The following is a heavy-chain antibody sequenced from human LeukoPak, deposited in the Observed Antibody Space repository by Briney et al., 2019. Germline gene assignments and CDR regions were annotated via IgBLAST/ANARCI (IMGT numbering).Heavy chain of an antibody. D-gene: IGHD2-21*02. Sequence: ASVKVSCKASGYTFTSYYMHWVRQAPGQGLEWMGIINPSGGSTFYAQKFQGRVTITADKSTSTAYMELSSLRSEDTAVYYCASAGIDIVVVTAIRPRPLDYWGQGTLVTVSS. CDR1: GYTFTSYY. J-gene: IGHJ4*02. CDR2: INPSGGST. V-gene: IGHV1-46*01. CDR3: ASAGIDIVVVTAIRPRPLDY.